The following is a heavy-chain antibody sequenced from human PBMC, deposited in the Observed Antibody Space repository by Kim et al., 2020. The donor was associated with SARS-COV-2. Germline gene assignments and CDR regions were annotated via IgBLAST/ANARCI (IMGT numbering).Heavy chain of an antibody. D-gene: IGHD2-8*01. CDR3: ATWCTNGVCLRDYYYYYGMDV. J-gene: IGHJ6*02. Sequence: SVKVSCKASGGTFSSYTISWVRQAPGQGLEWMGRIIPILGIANYAQKFQGRVTITADKSTSTAYMELSSLRSEDTAVYYCATWCTNGVCLRDYYYYYGMDVWGQGTTVTVSS. CDR2: IIPILGIA. V-gene: IGHV1-69*02. CDR1: GGTFSSYT.